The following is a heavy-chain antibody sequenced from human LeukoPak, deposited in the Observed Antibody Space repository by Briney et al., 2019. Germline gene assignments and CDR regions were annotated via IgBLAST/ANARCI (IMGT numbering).Heavy chain of an antibody. Sequence: SETLSLTCALSGGSVTTYHWTWIRQPPGKGLEWIGHIHYSGGADYNPSLKSRVSMSLDTSKNHFSLRLTSVTAADTGVYFCARAEGAASHIWGQGTMVSVSS. V-gene: IGHV4-59*02. CDR1: GGSVTTYH. CDR3: ARAEGAASHI. CDR2: IHYSGGA. D-gene: IGHD3-16*01. J-gene: IGHJ3*02.